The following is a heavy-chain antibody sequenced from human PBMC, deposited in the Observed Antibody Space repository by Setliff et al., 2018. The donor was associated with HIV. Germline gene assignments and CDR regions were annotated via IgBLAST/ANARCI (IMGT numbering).Heavy chain of an antibody. D-gene: IGHD1-26*01. J-gene: IGHJ4*02. CDR1: GYPSTSYG. CDR2: ISPYNGNT. Sequence: ASVKVSCKASGYPSTSYGIVWVRQAPGQGLEWMGWISPYNGNTNYAQKLQGRFTMTTDTSTNTVYMDLRSLRSDDTAVYYCAREWRETLHWEAAFDYWGQGTLVTVSS. V-gene: IGHV1-18*01. CDR3: AREWRETLHWEAAFDY.